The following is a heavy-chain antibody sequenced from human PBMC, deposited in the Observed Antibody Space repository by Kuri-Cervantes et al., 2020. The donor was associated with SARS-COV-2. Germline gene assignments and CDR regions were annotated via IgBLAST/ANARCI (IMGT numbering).Heavy chain of an antibody. J-gene: IGHJ4*02. CDR2: IYHSGST. D-gene: IGHD5-18*01. V-gene: IGHV4-39*07. CDR1: GGSISSSSYY. Sequence: SETLSLTCTVSGGSISSSSYYWGWIRQPPGKGLEWIGSIYHSGSTYYNPSLKSRVTISVDTSKNQFSLKLSSVTAADTAVYYCARAKAGYSYGYRSGAKFDYWGQGTLVTVSS. CDR3: ARAKAGYSYGYRSGAKFDY.